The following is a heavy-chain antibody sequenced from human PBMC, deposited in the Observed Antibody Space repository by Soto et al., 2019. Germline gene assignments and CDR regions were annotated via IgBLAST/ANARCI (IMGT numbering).Heavy chain of an antibody. CDR2: IIPISGTA. D-gene: IGHD2-2*01. J-gene: IGHJ6*02. V-gene: IGHV1-69*01. CDR1: GGTFSSYA. Sequence: QVQLVQSGAEVKKPGSSVKVSCKASGGTFSSYAISWVRQAPGQGLEWMGGIIPISGTANYAQKFQGRVTITTDDSTSKAYMELSSLRSEDTAVYYCATSQGSSTSLEIYYYYYYGMDVWGQGTTVTVSS. CDR3: ATSQGSSTSLEIYYYYYYGMDV.